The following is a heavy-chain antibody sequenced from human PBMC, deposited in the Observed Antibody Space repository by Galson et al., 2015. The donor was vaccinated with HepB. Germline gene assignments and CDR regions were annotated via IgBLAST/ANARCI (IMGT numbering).Heavy chain of an antibody. D-gene: IGHD1-26*01. V-gene: IGHV3-30*18. CDR1: GFTFSTYG. J-gene: IGHJ4*02. CDR3: GKSPGSSYYRGVDY. CDR2: ISYDGANK. Sequence: SLRLSCAASGFTFSTYGMHWVRQVPGKGLEWVAVISYDGANKYYADFVKGRFTISRDNSNNTVSPQMNSLRPEDTALYYCGKSPGSSYYRGVDYWGQGTLVTVSS.